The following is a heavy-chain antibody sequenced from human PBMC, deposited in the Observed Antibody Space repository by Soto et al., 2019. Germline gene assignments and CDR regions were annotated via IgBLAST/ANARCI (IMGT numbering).Heavy chain of an antibody. J-gene: IGHJ6*02. CDR1: GFTVSSNY. D-gene: IGHD6-19*01. V-gene: IGHV3-53*01. CDR2: IYSGGST. CDR3: ARDSLAVAGTGYYYYGMDV. Sequence: GSLRLSCAASGFTVSSNYMSWVRQAPGKGLEWVSVIYSGGSTYYADSVKGRFTISRDNSKNTLYLQMNSLRAEDTAVYYCARDSLAVAGTGYYYYGMDVWGQGTTVTVSS.